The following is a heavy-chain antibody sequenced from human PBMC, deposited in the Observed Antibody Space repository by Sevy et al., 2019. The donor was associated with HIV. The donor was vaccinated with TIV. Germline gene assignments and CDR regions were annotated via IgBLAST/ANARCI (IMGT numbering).Heavy chain of an antibody. CDR2: ISSSGSTI. CDR1: GFTFSSYE. J-gene: IGHJ6*02. D-gene: IGHD3-3*01. Sequence: GGSLRLSCAASGFTFSSYEMNWVRQAPGKGLEWVSYISSSGSTIYYADSVKGRFTISRDNAKNSLYLQMNSLRAEDTAVYYCARDENRMNSLRFLEWSTYGMDVWGQGTTVTVSS. CDR3: ARDENRMNSLRFLEWSTYGMDV. V-gene: IGHV3-48*03.